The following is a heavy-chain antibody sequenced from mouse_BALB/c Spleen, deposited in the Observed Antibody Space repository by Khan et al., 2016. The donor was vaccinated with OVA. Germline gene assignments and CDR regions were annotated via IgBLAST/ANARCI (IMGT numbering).Heavy chain of an antibody. CDR3: ARRGLYGIFAY. CDR2: INPTTGYT. J-gene: IGHJ3*01. D-gene: IGHD2-10*02. CDR1: GYTFTTYW. V-gene: IGHV1-7*01. Sequence: QVQLQQSGAELAKPGASVKMSCTASGYTFTTYWMHWIKQRPGPGLEWIGYINPTTGYTEYNQNFKDKATLTADESSSTAYMQLNSLTSEDSAVYDCARRGLYGIFAYWGHGTLVTVSA.